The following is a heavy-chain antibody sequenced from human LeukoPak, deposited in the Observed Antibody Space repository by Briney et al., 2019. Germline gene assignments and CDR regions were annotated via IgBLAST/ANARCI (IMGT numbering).Heavy chain of an antibody. J-gene: IGHJ4*02. CDR2: IKQDGSEK. Sequence: GGSLRLSCAASGFTFSSYWMSWVRQAAGKGLEWVANIKQDGSEKYYVDSVKGRFTISRDNAKNSLYLQMNSLRAEDTAVYYCARVAGYCSGGSCYSFLDYWGQGTLVTVSS. D-gene: IGHD2-15*01. CDR1: GFTFSSYW. CDR3: ARVAGYCSGGSCYSFLDY. V-gene: IGHV3-7*01.